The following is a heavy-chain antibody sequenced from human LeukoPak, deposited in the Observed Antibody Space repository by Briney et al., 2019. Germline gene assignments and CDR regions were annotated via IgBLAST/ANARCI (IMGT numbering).Heavy chain of an antibody. CDR2: ISSSSSYI. V-gene: IGHV3-21*01. Sequence: GGSLRLSCAASGFTFSSYSMNWVRQAPGKGLEWVSSISSSSSYIYYADSVKGRFTISRDNAKNSLYLQMNSLRAEDTAVYYCALDRRRREAYEIAFDIWGQGTMVTVSS. CDR3: ALDRRRREAYEIAFDI. CDR1: GFTFSSYS. J-gene: IGHJ3*02. D-gene: IGHD1-26*01.